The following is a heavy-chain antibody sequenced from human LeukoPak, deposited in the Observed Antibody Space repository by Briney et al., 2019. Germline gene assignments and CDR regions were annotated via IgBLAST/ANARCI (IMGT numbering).Heavy chain of an antibody. CDR3: ATSEPRSSWYYANYYYGMDV. CDR1: GYTLTELS. CDR2: FDPEDGET. Sequence: ASVKVSCKVSGYTLTELSMHWVRQAPGKGLEWMGGFDPEDGETIYAQKFQGRVTMTEDTSTGTAYMELSSLRSEDTAVYYCATSEPRSSWYYANYYYGMDVWGQGTTVTVSS. J-gene: IGHJ6*02. D-gene: IGHD6-13*01. V-gene: IGHV1-24*01.